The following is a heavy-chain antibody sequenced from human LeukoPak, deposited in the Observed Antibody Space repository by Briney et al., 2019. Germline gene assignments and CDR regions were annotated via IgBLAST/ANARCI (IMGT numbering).Heavy chain of an antibody. V-gene: IGHV3-30-3*01. CDR1: GFTFSSYA. J-gene: IGHJ5*02. Sequence: GGSLRLSCAASGFTFSSYAMHWVRQAPGKGLEWVAVISYDGSNKYYADSVKGRLTISRDNSKNTLYLQMNSLRAEDTAVYYCARSTLTHGRFDPWGQGTLVTVSS. D-gene: IGHD1-26*01. CDR3: ARSTLTHGRFDP. CDR2: ISYDGSNK.